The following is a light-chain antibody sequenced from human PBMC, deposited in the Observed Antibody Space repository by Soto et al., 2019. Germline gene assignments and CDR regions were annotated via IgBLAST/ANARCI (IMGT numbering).Light chain of an antibody. CDR2: AAS. CDR1: QDISSW. Sequence: DIQMTQSPSSVSASVGDTVTITCRASQDISSWVAWYQQKPGKAPKLLISAASSLQSGVPTRFSGSGSGTDFTLIISGLQPEDFAVYYCQQRGNWPRTFGQGTKVEIK. V-gene: IGKV1-12*01. CDR3: QQRGNWPRT. J-gene: IGKJ1*01.